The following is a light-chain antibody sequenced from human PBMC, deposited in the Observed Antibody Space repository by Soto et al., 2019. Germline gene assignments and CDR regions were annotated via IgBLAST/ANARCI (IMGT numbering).Light chain of an antibody. V-gene: IGLV4-60*02. J-gene: IGLJ3*02. CDR1: SGHSSYI. CDR2: LEGSGSY. Sequence: QSVLTQSSSASASLGSSVKLTCTLSSGHSSYIIAWHQQQPGKAPRYLMKLEGSGSYNKGSRVPDRFSGSSSGADRYLTISNLQFEDEADYYCETWDSNTRWVFGGGTKLTVL. CDR3: ETWDSNTRWV.